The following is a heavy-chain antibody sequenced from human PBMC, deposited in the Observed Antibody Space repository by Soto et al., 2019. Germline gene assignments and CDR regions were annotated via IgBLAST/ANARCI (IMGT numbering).Heavy chain of an antibody. V-gene: IGHV1-8*01. CDR1: GYTFTSYD. CDR3: VRGEWELGY. D-gene: IGHD1-26*01. CDR2: MSPSSGNT. J-gene: IGHJ4*02. Sequence: QVQLVQSGAEVREPGASVKVSCKASGYTFTSYDINWVRQATGQGLEWMGWMSPSSGNTGYAQTFQGRVAMTRDTSIGTAYMGLSSLRSEDTAVYFCVRGEWELGYWGQGTLVTVSS.